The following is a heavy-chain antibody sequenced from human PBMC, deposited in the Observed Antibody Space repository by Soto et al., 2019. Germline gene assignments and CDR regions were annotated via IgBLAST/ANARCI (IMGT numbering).Heavy chain of an antibody. CDR1: GGAISRSYW. Sequence: QVQLQESGPGLAKPSGTLSLTCAVSGGAISRSYWWSWVRQPPGKGLEWIGEIYYTERTNYNPSLKSRLTISLDKYNNQVYLRLSSVTAADTATYYCGRTKDFFYGVDVWGQGTTVTVSS. CDR3: GRTKDFFYGVDV. CDR2: IYYTERT. J-gene: IGHJ6*02. V-gene: IGHV4-4*02.